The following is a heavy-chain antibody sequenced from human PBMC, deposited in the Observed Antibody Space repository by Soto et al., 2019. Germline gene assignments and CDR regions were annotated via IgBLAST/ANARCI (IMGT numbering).Heavy chain of an antibody. CDR3: ARRV. CDR2: ISAGGDST. V-gene: IGHV3-23*01. J-gene: IGHJ4*02. Sequence: EVKVLESGGGLVQPGGSLRLSCATSGFTFSLYPMNWVRQAPGKGLEWVSGISAGGDSTYYADSVKGRLTIFRDNSKNSVYLQMSSLRVEDTAVYYCARRVWGQGTLVTVSS. CDR1: GFTFSLYP.